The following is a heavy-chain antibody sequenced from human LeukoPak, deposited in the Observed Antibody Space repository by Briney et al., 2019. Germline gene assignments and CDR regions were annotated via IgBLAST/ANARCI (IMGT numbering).Heavy chain of an antibody. CDR1: GFTFDDYA. D-gene: IGHD3-10*01. CDR2: ISWNSGSI. CDR3: AKDAGRNYGSGDIDY. Sequence: GGSLRLSCAASGFTFDDYAMHWVRQAPGKGLEWVSGISWNSGSIGYADSVKGRFIISRDNAKNSLYLQMNSLRAEDTALYYCAKDAGRNYGSGDIDYWGQGTLVTVSS. J-gene: IGHJ4*02. V-gene: IGHV3-9*01.